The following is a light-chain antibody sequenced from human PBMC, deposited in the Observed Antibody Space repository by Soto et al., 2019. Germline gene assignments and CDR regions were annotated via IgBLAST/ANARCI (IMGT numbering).Light chain of an antibody. CDR2: KAS. CDR1: QSISTW. CDR3: QQYNAYPLT. J-gene: IGKJ4*01. V-gene: IGKV1-5*03. Sequence: DIQMTQSPSTLSASVGDRVTITCRASQSISTWLAWYQQKPGKAPYLLIYKASSLEGGVPSRFSGSGSGTEFNITISSLQPDDFATYYCQQYNAYPLTFGGATTVEIK.